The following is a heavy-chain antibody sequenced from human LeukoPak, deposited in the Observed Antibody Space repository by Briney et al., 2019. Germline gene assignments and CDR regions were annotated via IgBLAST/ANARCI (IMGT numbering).Heavy chain of an antibody. Sequence: GASVKVSCKASGYTFTGYYMHWVRQAPGQGLEWMGWISAYNGNTNYAQKLQGRVTMTTDTSTSTAYMELRSLRSDDTAMYYCARLTRYYDFWSGYSPYWGQGTLVTVSS. CDR1: GYTFTGYY. CDR3: ARLTRYYDFWSGYSPY. CDR2: ISAYNGNT. D-gene: IGHD3-3*01. J-gene: IGHJ4*02. V-gene: IGHV1-18*04.